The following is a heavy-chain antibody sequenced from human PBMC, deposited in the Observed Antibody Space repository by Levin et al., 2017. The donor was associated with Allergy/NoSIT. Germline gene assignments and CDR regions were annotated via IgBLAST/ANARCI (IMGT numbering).Heavy chain of an antibody. D-gene: IGHD6-6*01. CDR1: GFTFSSYA. CDR2: ISASGGST. Sequence: GGSLRLSCAASGFTFSSYALSWVRQAPGKGLEWVSVISASGGSTDYADSVKGRFIISRDNSKNTLYLQMNSLRAEDTAVYYCAKRPYSSSSRGYYFDYWGQGTLVTVSS. CDR3: AKRPYSSSSRGYYFDY. J-gene: IGHJ4*02. V-gene: IGHV3-23*01.